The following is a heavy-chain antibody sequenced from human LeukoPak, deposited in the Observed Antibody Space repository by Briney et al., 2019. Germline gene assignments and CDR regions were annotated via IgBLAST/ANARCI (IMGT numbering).Heavy chain of an antibody. CDR2: ISSSGSTI. V-gene: IGHV3-11*01. J-gene: IGHJ5*02. Sequence: GGSLRLSCTSSQLTFNSYAMSWVRQAPGKGLEWVSYISSSGSTIYYADSVKGRFTISRDNAKNSLYLQMNSLRAEDTAVYYCVRDTRFLVRGPNWFDPWGQGTLVTVSS. D-gene: IGHD3-10*01. CDR3: VRDTRFLVRGPNWFDP. CDR1: QLTFNSYA.